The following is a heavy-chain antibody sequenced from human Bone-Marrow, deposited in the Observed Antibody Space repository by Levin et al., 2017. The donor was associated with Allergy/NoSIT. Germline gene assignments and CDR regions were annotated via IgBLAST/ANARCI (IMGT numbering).Heavy chain of an antibody. Sequence: QAGGSLRLSCAASGFTFSSYAMSWVRQAPGKGLEWVSAISGSGGSTYYADSVKGRFTISRDNSKNTLYLQMNSLRAEDTAVYYCAKDRGTMWFSEGSWFDPWGQGTLVTVSS. J-gene: IGHJ5*02. CDR3: AKDRGTMWFSEGSWFDP. D-gene: IGHD3-10*02. CDR1: GFTFSSYA. CDR2: ISGSGGST. V-gene: IGHV3-23*01.